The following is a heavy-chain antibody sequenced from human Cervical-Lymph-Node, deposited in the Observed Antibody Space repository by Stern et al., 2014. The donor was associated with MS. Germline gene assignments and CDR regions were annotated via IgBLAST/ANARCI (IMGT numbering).Heavy chain of an antibody. CDR1: GGAVSDYY. CDR2: ISDTGTT. CDR3: ARDPSTTASDWFFDL. Sequence: VQLEEPGPGLVKPSETLSLTCTVSGGAVSDYYWTWIRQRPGKGLEWIGYISDTGTTNYNPSLHSRVTITLDTSQNQVSLRLRSVTAADTAVYYCARDPSTTASDWFFDLWGRGSLVTVSS. J-gene: IGHJ2*01. V-gene: IGHV4-59*02. D-gene: IGHD2-21*02.